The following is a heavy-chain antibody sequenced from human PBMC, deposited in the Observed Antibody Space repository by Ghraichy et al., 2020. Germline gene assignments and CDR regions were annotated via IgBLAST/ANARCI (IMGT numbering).Heavy chain of an antibody. CDR3: ARCPWEDYIWGSYRGAGSWYFDL. CDR1: GYTFTSYD. V-gene: IGHV1-8*01. D-gene: IGHD3-16*02. J-gene: IGHJ2*01. CDR2: MNPNSGNT. Sequence: ASVKVSCKASGYTFTSYDINWVRQATGQGLEWMGWMNPNSGNTGYAQKFQGRVTMTRNTSISTAYMELSSLRSEDTAVYYCARCPWEDYIWGSYRGAGSWYFDLWGRGTLVTVSS.